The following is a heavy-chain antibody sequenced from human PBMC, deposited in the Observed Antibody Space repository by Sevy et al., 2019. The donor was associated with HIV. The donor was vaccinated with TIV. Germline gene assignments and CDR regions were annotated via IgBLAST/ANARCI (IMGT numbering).Heavy chain of an antibody. Sequence: GGSLRLSCAVSEFTLSGNAMIWVRQAPGKGLEWLSYITGSDNTIYYADSVKGRFTISRDNAKNSLYLQMNSLRAEDTAVYYCARDHVKDGDLGDYYYYAMDVWGQGTSVTVSS. V-gene: IGHV3-48*04. J-gene: IGHJ6*02. CDR2: ITGSDNTI. CDR1: EFTLSGNA. D-gene: IGHD4-17*01. CDR3: ARDHVKDGDLGDYYYYAMDV.